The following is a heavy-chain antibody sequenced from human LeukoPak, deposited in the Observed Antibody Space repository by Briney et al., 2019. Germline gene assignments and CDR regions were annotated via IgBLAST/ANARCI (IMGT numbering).Heavy chain of an antibody. Sequence: SETLSLTCAVYGGSFSGYYWSWIRQPPGKGLEWIGEINHSGSTNCNPSLKSRVTISVDTSKNQFSLKLSSVTAADTAVYYCARAPSLSWFDPWGQGTLVTVSS. CDR1: GGSFSGYY. D-gene: IGHD3-10*01. J-gene: IGHJ5*02. CDR2: INHSGST. V-gene: IGHV4-34*01. CDR3: ARAPSLSWFDP.